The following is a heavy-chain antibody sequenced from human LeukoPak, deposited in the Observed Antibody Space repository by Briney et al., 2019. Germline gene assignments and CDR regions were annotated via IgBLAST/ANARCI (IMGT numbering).Heavy chain of an antibody. V-gene: IGHV3-30-3*01. D-gene: IGHD3-22*01. CDR1: GFTFSSYA. J-gene: IGHJ4*02. CDR2: ISYDGSNK. CDR3: AKGGYYYDSSGYYTKLDY. Sequence: GGSLRLSCAASGFTFSSYAMHWVRQAPGKGLEWVAVISYDGSNKYYADSVKGRFTISRDNSKNTLYLQMNSLRAEDTAVYYCAKGGYYYDSSGYYTKLDYWGQGTLVTVSS.